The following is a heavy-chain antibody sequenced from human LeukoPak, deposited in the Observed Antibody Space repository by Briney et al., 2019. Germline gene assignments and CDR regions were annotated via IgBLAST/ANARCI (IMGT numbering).Heavy chain of an antibody. V-gene: IGHV1-69*13. CDR2: FISFYDAT. CDR3: ATMQGYSYSVS. Sequence: SVKVSCKASGGAFSKTAINWVRQAPGQGLEWMGGFISFYDATNYAQRFQGRLTITVDGSASTAYMELTSLTSEDTAIYYCATMQGYSYSVSWGQGTLITVSS. J-gene: IGHJ4*02. D-gene: IGHD5-18*01. CDR1: GGAFSKTA.